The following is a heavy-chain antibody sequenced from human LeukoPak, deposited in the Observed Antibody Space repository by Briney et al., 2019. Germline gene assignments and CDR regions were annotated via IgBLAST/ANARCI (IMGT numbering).Heavy chain of an antibody. D-gene: IGHD1-26*01. CDR1: GGTFSSYA. CDR3: ARLVGDADGVPDYYGMDV. J-gene: IGHJ6*02. CDR2: IIPILGIA. V-gene: IGHV1-69*04. Sequence: GASVKLSCKASGGTFSSYAISWGRHAPGQGLGWMGRIIPILGIANYAQKFQGRVTITADKSTSTAYMELSSLRSEDTAVYYCARLVGDADGVPDYYGMDVWGQGTTVTVSS.